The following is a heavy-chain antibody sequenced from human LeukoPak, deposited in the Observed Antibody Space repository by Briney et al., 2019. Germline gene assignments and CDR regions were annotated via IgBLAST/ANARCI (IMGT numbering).Heavy chain of an antibody. D-gene: IGHD2-8*01. CDR3: ARVGYGNWFDP. CDR2: IYYSGST. V-gene: IGHV4-59*01. Sequence: PSETLSLTCTVSGGSISSYYWSWNRQPPGKGLEWIGYIYYSGSTNYNPSLKSRVTISVDTSKNQFSLKLSSVTAADTAVYYCARVGYGNWFDPWGQGTLVTVSS. CDR1: GGSISSYY. J-gene: IGHJ5*02.